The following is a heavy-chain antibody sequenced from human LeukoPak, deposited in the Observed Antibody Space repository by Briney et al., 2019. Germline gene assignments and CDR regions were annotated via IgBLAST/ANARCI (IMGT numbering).Heavy chain of an antibody. D-gene: IGHD5-24*01. CDR2: IYYSGST. J-gene: IGHJ5*02. V-gene: IGHV4-59*01. CDR1: GGSMSSYY. CDR3: ARARDGHINNWFDP. Sequence: SETLSLTCIVSGGSMSSYYWSWIRQPPGKGLEWIGYIYYSGSTEYNPSLKSRVTISVDTSKNQFSLKMSSVTAADTAVYYCARARDGHINNWFDPWGQGTLVTVSS.